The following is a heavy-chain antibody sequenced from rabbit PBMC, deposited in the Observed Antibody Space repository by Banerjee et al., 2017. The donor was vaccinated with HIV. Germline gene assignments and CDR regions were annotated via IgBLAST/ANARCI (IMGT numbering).Heavy chain of an antibody. CDR2: IYPSIGST. CDR1: GFSFSSSYYD. D-gene: IGHD4-1*01. Sequence: QSLEESGGDLVKPEGSLTLTCTASGFSFSSSYYDMCWVRQAPGKGLELIACIYPSIGSTWYASWAKGRFTISKTSSTTVTLQMTSLTAADTATYFCARDLAGVIGWNFGLWGQGTLVTVS. J-gene: IGHJ3*01. V-gene: IGHV1S40*01. CDR3: ARDLAGVIGWNFGL.